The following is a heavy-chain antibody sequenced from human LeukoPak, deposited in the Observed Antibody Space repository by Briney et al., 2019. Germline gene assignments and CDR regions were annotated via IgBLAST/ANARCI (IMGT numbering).Heavy chain of an antibody. D-gene: IGHD4-17*01. CDR3: ARSTTSDAFDI. J-gene: IGHJ3*02. CDR1: GFSFKDYY. V-gene: IGHV3-11*01. Sequence: GGSLRLSCAASGFSFKDYYMRWIRQAPGKGLEWVADISSSGNAVNYADSVKGRFTVSRDNAKTSLFLQMSSLRAEDTAVYYCARSTTSDAFDIWGQGTLVTVSS. CDR2: ISSSGNAV.